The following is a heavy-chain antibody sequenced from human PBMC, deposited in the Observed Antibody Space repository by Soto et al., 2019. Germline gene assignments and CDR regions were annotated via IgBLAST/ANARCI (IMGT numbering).Heavy chain of an antibody. D-gene: IGHD3-3*01. J-gene: IGHJ6*02. Sequence: PGGSLRLSCAASGFTFSSYAMHWVRQAPGKGLEWVAVISYDGSNKYYADSVKGRFTISRDNSKNTLYLQMNSLRAEDTAVYYCARDLYYDSGPLSNYYYYGMDVWGQGTTVTVSS. CDR3: ARDLYYDSGPLSNYYYYGMDV. CDR2: ISYDGSNK. V-gene: IGHV3-30-3*01. CDR1: GFTFSSYA.